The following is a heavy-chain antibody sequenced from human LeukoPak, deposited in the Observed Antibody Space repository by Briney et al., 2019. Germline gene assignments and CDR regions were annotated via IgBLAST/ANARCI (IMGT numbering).Heavy chain of an antibody. Sequence: GGSLRLSCAASGFTFSDYYMSWIRQAPGKGLEWVSYISSSGSTIYYADSVKGRFTISRDNPKNTLYLQMNSLRAEDTAVYYCAKGFYDASGYREPSDYWGQGTLVTVSS. D-gene: IGHD3-22*01. V-gene: IGHV3-11*04. J-gene: IGHJ4*02. CDR3: AKGFYDASGYREPSDY. CDR1: GFTFSDYY. CDR2: ISSSGSTI.